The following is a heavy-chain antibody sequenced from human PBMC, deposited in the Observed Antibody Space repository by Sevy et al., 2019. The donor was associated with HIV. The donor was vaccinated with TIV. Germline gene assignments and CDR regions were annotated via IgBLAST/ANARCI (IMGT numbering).Heavy chain of an antibody. CDR1: GFTFSSYA. D-gene: IGHD3-10*01. J-gene: IGHJ4*02. CDR2: ISGSGGST. V-gene: IGHV3-23*01. CDR3: AKARLTMVRGAIWY. Sequence: GESLKISCAASGFTFSSYAMSWVRQAPGKGLEWVSAISGSGGSTYYADSVKGRFTISRDNSKNTRYLQMNSLRAEDTAVYYCAKARLTMVRGAIWYWGQGTLVTVSS.